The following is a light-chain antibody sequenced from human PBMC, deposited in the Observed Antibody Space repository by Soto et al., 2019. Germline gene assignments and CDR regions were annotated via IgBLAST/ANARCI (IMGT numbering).Light chain of an antibody. V-gene: IGKV1-8*01. CDR3: QQYYSYPET. Sequence: AIRMTQSPSSLSASTGDRVTITCRASQGISSYLAWYQQKPGKAPKLLIYAASTLQSGVPSRFSGSGSGTDFTLTISLLQSEDLATYYCQQYYSYPETFVQGTKVEIK. CDR1: QGISSY. J-gene: IGKJ1*01. CDR2: AAS.